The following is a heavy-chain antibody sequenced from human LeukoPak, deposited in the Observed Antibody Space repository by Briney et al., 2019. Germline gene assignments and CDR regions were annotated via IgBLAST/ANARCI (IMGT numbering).Heavy chain of an antibody. Sequence: PGGSLRLSCAASGFTFSNYWMHWVRQAPGMGLEWVSRINEYGTTITYADSVKGRFTISRENARNTLFLQMNSLTPEDTAVYYCVRDLILVWTPGDDFDHWGQGTLVTVSS. V-gene: IGHV3-74*01. J-gene: IGHJ4*02. D-gene: IGHD3-16*01. CDR3: VRDLILVWTPGDDFDH. CDR1: GFTFSNYW. CDR2: INEYGTTI.